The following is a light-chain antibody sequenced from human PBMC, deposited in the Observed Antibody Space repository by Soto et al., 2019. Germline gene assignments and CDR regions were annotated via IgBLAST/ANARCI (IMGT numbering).Light chain of an antibody. CDR3: QQRYSWPPLT. CDR1: QSVGKY. J-gene: IGKJ5*01. Sequence: VFTQSAATLTLSPGERATLSCRASQSVGKYLAWYQQKAGQAPRLLIYDASNRATGIPARFSGSGAGTDFTLTISSLDPDDFAVYYCQQRYSWPPLTFGQGTRLEI. CDR2: DAS. V-gene: IGKV3-11*01.